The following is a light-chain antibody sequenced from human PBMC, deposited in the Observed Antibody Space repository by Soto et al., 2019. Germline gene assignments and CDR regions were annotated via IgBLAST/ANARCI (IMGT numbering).Light chain of an antibody. CDR3: AAWDGSLNVVL. CDR1: SSNIGTNT. J-gene: IGLJ2*01. CDR2: NTN. V-gene: IGLV1-44*01. Sequence: QSVLTQPPSASGTPGQRVAISCSGSSSNIGTNTVNWYQQLPGSAPQLLIYNTNQRPSGVPGRSSGSKSGASASLAISGRQSEDEADYYCAAWDGSLNVVLFGGGTKVTVL.